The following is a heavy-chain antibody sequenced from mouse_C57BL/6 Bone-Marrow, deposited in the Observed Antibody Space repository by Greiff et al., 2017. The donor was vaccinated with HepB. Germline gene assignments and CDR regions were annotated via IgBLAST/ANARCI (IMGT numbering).Heavy chain of an antibody. V-gene: IGHV1-78*01. CDR3: ARGYGSSSFDY. J-gene: IGHJ2*01. CDR1: GYTFTDHT. Sequence: VQRVESDAELVKPGASVKISCKVSGYTFTDHTIHWMKQRPEQGLEWIGYIYPRDGSTKYNEKFKGKAILTADKSSSTAYMQLNSLTSEDSAVYFCARGYGSSSFDYWGQGTTLTVSS. CDR2: IYPRDGST. D-gene: IGHD1-1*01.